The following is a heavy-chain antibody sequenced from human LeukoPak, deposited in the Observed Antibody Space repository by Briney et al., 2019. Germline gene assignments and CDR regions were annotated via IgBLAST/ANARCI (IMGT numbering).Heavy chain of an antibody. CDR1: GGSISSSNW. V-gene: IGHV4-4*02. D-gene: IGHD3-10*01. CDR3: AKSNGYGLVDI. Sequence: SETLSLTCAVSGGSISSSNWWSWIRQPPGKGLEWIGEIYHSGSTNYNPALKSRVTISVDKSKTQFSLKLSSVTAADTAVYYCAKSNGYGLVDIWGQGTMVTVSS. CDR2: IYHSGST. J-gene: IGHJ3*02.